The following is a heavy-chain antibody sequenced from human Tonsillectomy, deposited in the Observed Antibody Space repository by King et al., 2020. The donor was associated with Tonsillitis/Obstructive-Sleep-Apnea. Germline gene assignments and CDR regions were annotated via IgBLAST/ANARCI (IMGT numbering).Heavy chain of an antibody. CDR1: GYDFSTYW. CDR2: IYPGDSDT. CDR3: ATLNALDGSSLYTFIDS. Sequence: VQLVESGAEVRKPGESLKISCKASGYDFSTYWIVWVRQMPGKGLEWMGIIYPGDSDTRVSPSFLGQVTISTDKSISTAFLHWSSLKASDTAIYYCATLNALDGSSLYTFIDSWGQGALVTVSS. D-gene: IGHD3-16*02. V-gene: IGHV5-51*01. J-gene: IGHJ5*01.